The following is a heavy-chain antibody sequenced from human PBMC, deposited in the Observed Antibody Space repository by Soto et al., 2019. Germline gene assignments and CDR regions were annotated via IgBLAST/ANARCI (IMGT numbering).Heavy chain of an antibody. V-gene: IGHV3-23*01. J-gene: IGHJ4*02. CDR1: GFTFSSYA. CDR2: ISGSGGST. CDR3: AKDKGKGWLQSYYFDY. Sequence: PGGSLRLSCAASGFTFSSYAMSWVRQAPGKGLEWVSAISGSGGSTYYADSVKGRFTISRDNSKNTLYLQMNSLRAEDTAVYYCAKDKGKGWLQSYYFDYWGQGTLVTVSS. D-gene: IGHD5-12*01.